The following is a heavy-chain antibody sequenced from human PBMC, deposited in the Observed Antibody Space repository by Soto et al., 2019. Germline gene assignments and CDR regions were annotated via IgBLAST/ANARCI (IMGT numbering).Heavy chain of an antibody. J-gene: IGHJ4*02. CDR1: GFTFSSFA. CDR2: ITSDGTKE. CDR3: ARAAWNVAHTHDFDF. Sequence: QVRLVESGGGVVQPGRSLRLSCAASGFTFSSFAMHWVRQAPGKGLEWVAGITSDGTKEYYADSVRGRFTISRDNSGNTVFLHMNSLGGDDTAVYCCARAAWNVAHTHDFDFWGQGTLVTVSS. D-gene: IGHD1-1*01. V-gene: IGHV3-30-3*01.